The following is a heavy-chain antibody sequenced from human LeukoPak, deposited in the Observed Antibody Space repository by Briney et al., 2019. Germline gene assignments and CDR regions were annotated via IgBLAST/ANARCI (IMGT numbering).Heavy chain of an antibody. V-gene: IGHV4-59*01. D-gene: IGHD4-17*01. CDR2: IYYSGST. CDR1: GFTFSSYW. Sequence: GSLRLSCAASGFTFSSYWMHWIRQPPGKGLEWIGYIYYSGSTNYNPSLKSRVTISIDTSKNQFSLKLSSVTAADTAVYYCARASLYGDSYYFDYWGQGTLVTVSS. J-gene: IGHJ4*02. CDR3: ARASLYGDSYYFDY.